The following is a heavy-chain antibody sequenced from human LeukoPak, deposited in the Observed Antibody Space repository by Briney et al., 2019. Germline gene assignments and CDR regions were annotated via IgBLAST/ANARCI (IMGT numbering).Heavy chain of an antibody. V-gene: IGHV3-7*01. Sequence: GGSLRLSCAASGFTFSNACMSWVRQAPGKGLEWVANIKQDGSEKYYVDSVKGRFTISRDNAKNSLYLQMNSLRAEDTAVYYCAAALPSHFWGQGTLVTVSS. D-gene: IGHD6-6*01. CDR2: IKQDGSEK. J-gene: IGHJ4*02. CDR1: GFTFSNAC. CDR3: AAALPSHF.